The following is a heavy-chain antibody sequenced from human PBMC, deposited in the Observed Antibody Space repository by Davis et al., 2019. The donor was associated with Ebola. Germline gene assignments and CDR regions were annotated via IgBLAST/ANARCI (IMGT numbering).Heavy chain of an antibody. D-gene: IGHD3-9*01. V-gene: IGHV1-58*02. CDR3: ARGNRGGDILTGCFFDY. J-gene: IGHJ4*02. Sequence: SVKVSCKASGFTFTSSAMQWVRQARGQRLEWIGWIVVGSGNTNYAQKFQGRVTMTRDTSTNTVYMELSSLSSEDTAMYYCARGNRGGDILTGCFFDYWGQGTLVTVSS. CDR2: IVVGSGNT. CDR1: GFTFTSSA.